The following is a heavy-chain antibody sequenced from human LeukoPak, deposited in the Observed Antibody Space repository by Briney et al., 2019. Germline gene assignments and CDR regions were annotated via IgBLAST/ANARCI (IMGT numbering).Heavy chain of an antibody. CDR1: GFTFSSYS. CDR2: ISTSSSYI. V-gene: IGHV3-21*01. CDR3: AREGYGDYYSYYAMDV. Sequence: GGSLRLSCAASGFTFSSYSMNWVRQAPGKGLEWVSSISTSSSYIYYADSVKGRFTISRDNAKNSLYLQMNSLRAEDTAVYYCAREGYGDYYSYYAMDVWGQGTTVTVSS. D-gene: IGHD4-17*01. J-gene: IGHJ6*02.